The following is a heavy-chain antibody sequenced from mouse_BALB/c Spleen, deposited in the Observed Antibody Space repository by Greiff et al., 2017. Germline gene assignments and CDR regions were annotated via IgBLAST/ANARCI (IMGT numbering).Heavy chain of an antibody. CDR3: GRPYCGNYWYFDV. CDR1: GYTFSSYW. Sequence: QVQLQQSGAELMKPGASVKISCKATGYTFSSYWIEWVKQRPGHGLEWIGEILPGSGSTNYNEKFKGKATFTADTSSNTAYMQLSSLTSEDSAVYYCGRPYCGNYWYFDVWGAGTTVTVSS. V-gene: IGHV1-9*01. J-gene: IGHJ1*01. CDR2: ILPGSGST. D-gene: IGHD2-10*01.